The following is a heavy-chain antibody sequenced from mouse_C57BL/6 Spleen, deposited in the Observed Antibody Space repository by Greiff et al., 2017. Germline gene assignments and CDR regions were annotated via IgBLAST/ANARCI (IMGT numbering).Heavy chain of an antibody. CDR1: GYSITSGYY. CDR3: ARDGDYYGSSYAMDY. D-gene: IGHD1-1*01. CDR2: ISYDGSN. V-gene: IGHV3-6*01. J-gene: IGHJ4*01. Sequence: DVQLQESGPGLVKPSQSLSLTCSVTGYSITSGYYWNWIRQFPGNKLEWMGYISYDGSNNYNPSLKNRISITRDTSKNQFFLKLNSVTTEDTATYYCARDGDYYGSSYAMDYWGQGTSVTVSS.